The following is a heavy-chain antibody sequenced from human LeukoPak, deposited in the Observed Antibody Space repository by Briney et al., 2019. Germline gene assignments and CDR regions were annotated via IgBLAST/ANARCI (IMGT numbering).Heavy chain of an antibody. Sequence: GGSLRLSCAASGFTFNTNWMTWVRQAPGKGMEWVANIKQDETEKFYVDSVKGRFTISRDNAKKSLYLHMSSLRAEDTAVYYCARSRGWLGYYFDYWGQGTLVTVSS. D-gene: IGHD6-19*01. CDR3: ARSRGWLGYYFDY. CDR1: GFTFNTNW. CDR2: IKQDETEK. V-gene: IGHV3-7*04. J-gene: IGHJ4*02.